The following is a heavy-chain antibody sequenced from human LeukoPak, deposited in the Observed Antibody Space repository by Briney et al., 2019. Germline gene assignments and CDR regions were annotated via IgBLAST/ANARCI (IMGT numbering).Heavy chain of an antibody. CDR1: GYTFTSYG. CDR3: VSGITGTTDAFDI. V-gene: IGHV1-18*01. Sequence: ASVKVSCKASGYTFTSYGISWLRQAPGQGLEWMGWISAYNGNTNYAQKLQGRVTMTTDTSTSTAYMELSRLRSDDTAVYYCVSGITGTTDAFDIWGQGTMVTVSS. CDR2: ISAYNGNT. D-gene: IGHD1-7*01. J-gene: IGHJ3*02.